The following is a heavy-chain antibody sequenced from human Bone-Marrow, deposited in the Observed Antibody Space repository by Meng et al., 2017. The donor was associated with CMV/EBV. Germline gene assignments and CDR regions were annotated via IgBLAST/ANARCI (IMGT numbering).Heavy chain of an antibody. Sequence: ASGKVSCKASGYTFTSYGISWVRQAPGQGLEWMGWISAYNGNTNYAQKLQGRVTMTTDTSTSSAYMELRSLRSDATAVYYCARVIKKYRCSSGYFDDWGQGTLVTVSS. J-gene: IGHJ4*02. CDR1: GYTFTSYG. V-gene: IGHV1-18*01. D-gene: IGHD6-6*01. CDR3: ARVIKKYRCSSGYFDD. CDR2: ISAYNGNT.